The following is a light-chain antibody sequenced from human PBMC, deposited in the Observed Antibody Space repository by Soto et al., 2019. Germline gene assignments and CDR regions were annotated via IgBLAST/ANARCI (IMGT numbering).Light chain of an antibody. CDR1: QIINTW. J-gene: IGKJ3*01. Sequence: DIQMTQSPSSLSASVGDRVTITCRASQIINTWLAWYQQKPGKAPKLLIYRASNLVNGVPSRFSGSGSGTEFTLTISSLQPDDFSIYYCQQYETYSYTFGPGTKVEI. CDR2: RAS. V-gene: IGKV1-5*03. CDR3: QQYETYSYT.